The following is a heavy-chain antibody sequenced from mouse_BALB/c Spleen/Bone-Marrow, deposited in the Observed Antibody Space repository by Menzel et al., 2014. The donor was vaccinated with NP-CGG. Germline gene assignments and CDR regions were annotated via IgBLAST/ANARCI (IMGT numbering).Heavy chain of an antibody. V-gene: IGHV1-5*01. CDR1: GYSFTNYW. J-gene: IGHJ3*01. CDR3: SRDNYAFAY. CDR2: VYPGNSDA. D-gene: IGHD2-4*01. Sequence: VQLKHSGTVLARPGASVKMSCKASGYSFTNYWMHWIKQRPGQGLEWVGAVYPGNSDARYNQKFKGKAELTAVTSASIAYMELSSLTNEDSAVYYCSRDNYAFAYWGQGTLVTVSA.